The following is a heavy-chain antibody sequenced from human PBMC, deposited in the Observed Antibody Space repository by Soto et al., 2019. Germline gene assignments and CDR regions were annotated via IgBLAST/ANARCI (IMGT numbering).Heavy chain of an antibody. D-gene: IGHD6-13*01. V-gene: IGHV3-23*01. J-gene: IGHJ4*02. CDR3: AKGKKSSSWSPFDY. Sequence: GGSLRLSCAASGFSFSNYGMTWVRQAPGKGLEWVSGISGSGDTTYYTDSVKGRFTISRDNSKNTLYLQMNSLRAEDTAVYYCAKGKKSSSWSPFDYWGQGTLVTVSS. CDR1: GFSFSNYG. CDR2: ISGSGDTT.